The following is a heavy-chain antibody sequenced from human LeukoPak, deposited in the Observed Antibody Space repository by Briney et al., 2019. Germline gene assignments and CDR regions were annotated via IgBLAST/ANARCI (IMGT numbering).Heavy chain of an antibody. V-gene: IGHV4-59*01. CDR1: GGSISSYY. D-gene: IGHD1-26*01. CDR2: IYYSGST. CDR3: ARRSGWEPYFDY. J-gene: IGHJ4*02. Sequence: SETLSLTCTVSGGSISSYYWSWIRQPPGKGLVWIGYIYYSGSTNYNPSLKSRVTISADTSKNQFSLKLSSVTAADTAVYYCARRSGWEPYFDYWGQGTLVTVSS.